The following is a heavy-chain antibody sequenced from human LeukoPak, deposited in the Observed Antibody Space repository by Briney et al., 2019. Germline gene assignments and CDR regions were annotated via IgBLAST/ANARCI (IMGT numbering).Heavy chain of an antibody. Sequence: PSETLSLTCTVSGGSISSSSYYWGWIRQPPGKGLEWIGSIYYSGSTYYNPSLKSRVTISVDTSKNQFPLKLSSVTAADTAVYYCARGFYDYVWGSYRYNWFDPWGQGTLVTVSS. CDR3: ARGFYDYVWGSYRYNWFDP. D-gene: IGHD3-16*02. J-gene: IGHJ5*02. CDR2: IYYSGST. V-gene: IGHV4-39*01. CDR1: GGSISSSSYY.